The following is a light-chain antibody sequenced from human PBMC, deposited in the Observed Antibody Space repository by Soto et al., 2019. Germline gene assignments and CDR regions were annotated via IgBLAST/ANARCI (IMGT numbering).Light chain of an antibody. CDR2: GAS. CDR3: QQYNNWPPVT. CDR1: QSVSSN. Sequence: EIVMMQSAATLSVSPGERVTLSCRASQSVSSNLAWYQQKSGQAPRLLIYGASTRATGIPARFSGSGSGTKFTLTISSLQSEDFAIYYCQQYNNWPPVTFGQGTRLEIK. J-gene: IGKJ5*01. V-gene: IGKV3-15*01.